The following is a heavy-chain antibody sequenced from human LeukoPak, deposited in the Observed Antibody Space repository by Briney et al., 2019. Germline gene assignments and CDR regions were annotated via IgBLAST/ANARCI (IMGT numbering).Heavy chain of an antibody. Sequence: PGGSLRLSCAASGFTFSSYSMNWVRQAPGKGLEWVSVISGNGDSTFYADSVKGRFTISRDNSKNTLFLQMNSLRAEDTAVYYCAKGVTASCYAALNFWGRGTLVTVSS. D-gene: IGHD2-2*01. CDR3: AKGVTASCYAALNF. V-gene: IGHV3-23*01. CDR1: GFTFSSYS. CDR2: ISGNGDST. J-gene: IGHJ4*02.